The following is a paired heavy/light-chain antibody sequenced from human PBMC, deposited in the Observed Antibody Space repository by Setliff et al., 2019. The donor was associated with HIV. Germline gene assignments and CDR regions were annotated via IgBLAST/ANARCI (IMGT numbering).Light chain of an antibody. CDR2: KVS. CDR1: QSLVYSDGNTY. Sequence: DVVMTQSPLSLPVALGQPASISCRSSQSLVYSDGNTYLNWFQQRPGQSPRRLIYKVSNRDSGVPDRFSGSGSGTDFTLKISRVEAEDVAVYFCMQGTHWPLTFGGGTKVEI. CDR3: MQGTHWPLT. J-gene: IGKJ4*01. V-gene: IGKV2-30*01.
Heavy chain of an antibody. D-gene: IGHD3-16*01. CDR1: GFSFTAYS. Sequence: EVRLVESGGGLVRPRGSLRLSCVVSGFSFTAYSMNWVRQAPGKGLEWVSSICSRGTYTHYADSVKGRFTISRDNARNSLYLQINSLRVEDTAISFCARGLESATRGRAYGGNYPDHWGRGTLVTVSS. J-gene: IGHJ4*02. V-gene: IGHV3-21*06. CDR2: ICSRGTYT. CDR3: ARGLESATRGRAYGGNYPDH.